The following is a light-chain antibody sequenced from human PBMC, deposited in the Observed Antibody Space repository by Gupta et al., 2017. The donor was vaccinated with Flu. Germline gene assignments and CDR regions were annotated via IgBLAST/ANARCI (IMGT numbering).Light chain of an antibody. CDR1: HNVNGN. J-gene: IGKJ1*01. Sequence: IFMTQSPATLSVSPGERATLSCRASHNVNGNLAWYQQKPGQAPRLLIYDAVTRATGNPARFSGSGSGTEFTLTINNLQSEDIAVYYCQNYYNWPPGTFGQGTKVRIK. CDR3: QNYYNWPPGT. V-gene: IGKV3-15*01. CDR2: DAV.